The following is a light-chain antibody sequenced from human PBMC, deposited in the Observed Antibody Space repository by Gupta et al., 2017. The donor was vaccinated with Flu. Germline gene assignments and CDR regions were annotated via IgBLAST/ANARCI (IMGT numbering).Light chain of an antibody. CDR2: RND. Sequence: SVLTQPPSTSATPGQRVTISCSGSRSHIGSNYVYWYQPLPGTAPKLLIFRNDQRPSGVPERFSGSKSATSASLTISGLRAEDEADYYCAASDDSRSGYVFGTGTRVTVL. CDR3: AASDDSRSGYV. V-gene: IGLV1-47*01. CDR1: RSHIGSNY. J-gene: IGLJ1*01.